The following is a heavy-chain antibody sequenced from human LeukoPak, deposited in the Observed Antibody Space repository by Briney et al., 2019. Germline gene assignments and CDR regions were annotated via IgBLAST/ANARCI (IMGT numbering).Heavy chain of an antibody. CDR3: ARAEDGYNLDY. V-gene: IGHV4-4*07. CDR2: VYSSGST. J-gene: IGHJ4*02. Sequence: SETLSLTCTVSGGSISNYYWSWIRQPAGKGLEWIGRVYSSGSTNYNPSLKSRVTMSVDTSKNQFSLQLDSVTPEDTAVYYCARAEDGYNLDYWGQGTLVTVSS. CDR1: GGSISNYY. D-gene: IGHD5-24*01.